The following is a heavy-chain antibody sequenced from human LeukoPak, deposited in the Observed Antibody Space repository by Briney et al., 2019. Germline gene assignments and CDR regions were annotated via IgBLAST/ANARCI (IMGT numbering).Heavy chain of an antibody. CDR2: IKQDGSEK. D-gene: IGHD2-21*01. V-gene: IGHV3-7*01. CDR3: ATGPSYCGGVCYYYFDY. CDR1: GFTFSNSW. J-gene: IGHJ4*02. Sequence: PGGSLRLSCTASGFTFSNSWMSWVRQAPGKGLERVANIKQDGSEKYYVDSVKGRFTISRDNAKNSLYLQMNSLRAEDTAVYYCATGPSYCGGVCYYYFDYWGQGTLVTVSS.